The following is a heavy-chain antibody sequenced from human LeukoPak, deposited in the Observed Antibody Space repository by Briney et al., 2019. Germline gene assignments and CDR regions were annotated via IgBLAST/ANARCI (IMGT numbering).Heavy chain of an antibody. CDR3: ARSGLDMVRGVIIKPNNWFDP. CDR2: IDDSGST. D-gene: IGHD3-10*01. CDR1: GGSISSSSYY. Sequence: SSETLSLTCTVSGGSISSSSYYWGWIRQPPGKGRESIGSIDDSGSTYYNPSLKSRVTISVDTSKNPFSLKLISVPAADTAVYYCARSGLDMVRGVIIKPNNWFDPWGQGTLVTVSS. J-gene: IGHJ5*02. V-gene: IGHV4-39*01.